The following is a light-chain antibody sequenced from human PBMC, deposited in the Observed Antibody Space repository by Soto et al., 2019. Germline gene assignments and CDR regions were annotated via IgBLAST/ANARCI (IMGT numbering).Light chain of an antibody. V-gene: IGLV7-46*01. CDR1: TGAVTTGHY. CDR2: DTS. Sequence: QAVVTQEPSLTVSPGGTVTLTCGSSTGAVTTGHYPYWFQQKPGQAPKTLIYDTSNKHSWTPARFSGSLLGGKAALTLSGAQPEDEAEYYCLLSYSCARLFGTGTKVTVL. CDR3: LLSYSCARL. J-gene: IGLJ1*01.